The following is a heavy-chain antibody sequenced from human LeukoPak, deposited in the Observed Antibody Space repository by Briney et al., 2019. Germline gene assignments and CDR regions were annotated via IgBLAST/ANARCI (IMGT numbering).Heavy chain of an antibody. CDR1: GFPFSSYG. CDR2: ISYDGSNK. CDR3: AKDPNYYDSSGYFQH. J-gene: IGHJ1*01. Sequence: GGSLRLCCAASGFPFSSYGMHWVRQAPGKGLEWVAVISYDGSNKYYADSVKGRFTISRDNSKNTLYLQMNSLRAEDTAVYYCAKDPNYYDSSGYFQHWGQGTLVAVSS. D-gene: IGHD3-22*01. V-gene: IGHV3-30*18.